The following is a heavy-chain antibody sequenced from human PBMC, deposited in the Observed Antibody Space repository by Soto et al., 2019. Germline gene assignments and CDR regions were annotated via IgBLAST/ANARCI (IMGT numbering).Heavy chain of an antibody. J-gene: IGHJ6*02. D-gene: IGHD3-10*01. CDR2: IIPIFGTA. CDR3: ARGRERTMVRGPHGMDV. V-gene: IGHV1-69*13. CDR1: GGTFSSYA. Sequence: VKVSCKASGGTFSSYAISWVRQAPGQGLEWMGGIIPIFGTANYAQKFQGRVTITADESTSTAYMELSSLRSEDTAVYYCARGRERTMVRGPHGMDVWGQGTTVTVSS.